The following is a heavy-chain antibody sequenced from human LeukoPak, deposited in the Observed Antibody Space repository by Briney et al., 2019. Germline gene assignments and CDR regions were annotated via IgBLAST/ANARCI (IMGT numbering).Heavy chain of an antibody. Sequence: SETLSLTCTVSGGPISSFYWSWIRQPPGKGLEWIGNIYYTGSTNYNPSLKSRVTISVDTSKNQFSLKLSSVTAADTAVYYCARQGYSAYEPKFDYWGQGTLVTVSS. D-gene: IGHD5-12*01. CDR1: GGPISSFY. V-gene: IGHV4-59*08. CDR3: ARQGYSAYEPKFDY. CDR2: IYYTGST. J-gene: IGHJ4*02.